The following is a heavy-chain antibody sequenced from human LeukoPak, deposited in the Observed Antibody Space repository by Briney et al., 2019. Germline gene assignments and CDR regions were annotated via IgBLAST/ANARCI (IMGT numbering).Heavy chain of an antibody. CDR3: ARGPKWTGDFYYFDY. V-gene: IGHV1-8*03. Sequence: ASVKVSCKASGYTFTNYDINWVRQATGQGLEWIGWMNPNSGNTGYAQKFQGRVAITKNTSITTAYMELNSLRSDDTAVYFCARGPKWTGDFYYFDYWGQGTLVTVSS. CDR1: GYTFTNYD. D-gene: IGHD3/OR15-3a*01. J-gene: IGHJ4*02. CDR2: MNPNSGNT.